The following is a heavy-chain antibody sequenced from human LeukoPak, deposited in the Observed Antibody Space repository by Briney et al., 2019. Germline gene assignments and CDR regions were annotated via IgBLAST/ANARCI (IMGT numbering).Heavy chain of an antibody. CDR2: ISSSSSSK. Sequence: GGSLRLFCAASGFTFSSYTMNWVRQAPGKGLEWVSYISSSSSSKYYADSVKGRFTISRDNAKNSLYLQMNSLRAEDTAVYYCAREVPFDYWGQGTLVTVSS. D-gene: IGHD4/OR15-4a*01. CDR3: AREVPFDY. CDR1: GFTFSSYT. V-gene: IGHV3-48*01. J-gene: IGHJ4*02.